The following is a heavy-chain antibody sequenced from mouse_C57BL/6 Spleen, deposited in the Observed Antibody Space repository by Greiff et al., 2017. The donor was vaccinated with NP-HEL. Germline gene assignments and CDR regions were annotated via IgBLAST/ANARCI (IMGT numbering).Heavy chain of an antibody. V-gene: IGHV1-81*01. CDR1: GYTFTSYG. D-gene: IGHD3-2*02. CDR3: AREDSSGDGGAMDY. CDR2: IYPRSGNT. J-gene: IGHJ4*01. Sequence: QVQLKQSGAELARPGASVKLSCKASGYTFTSYGISWVKQRTGQGLEWIGEIYPRSGNTYYNEKFKGKATLTADKSSSTAYMELRSLTSEDSAVYFCAREDSSGDGGAMDYWGQGTSVTVSS.